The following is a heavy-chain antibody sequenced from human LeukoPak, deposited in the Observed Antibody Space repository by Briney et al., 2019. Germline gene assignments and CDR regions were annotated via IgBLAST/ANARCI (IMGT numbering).Heavy chain of an antibody. J-gene: IGHJ4*02. CDR3: ARGRGPSIAVAGGFDY. CDR2: IWYDGSNK. Sequence: VXQAPGXXXXWVAVIWYDGSNKYYADSVKGRFTISRDNSKNTLYLQMNSLRAEDTAVYYCARGRGPSIAVAGGFDYWGQGTLVTVSS. V-gene: IGHV3-33*01. D-gene: IGHD6-19*01.